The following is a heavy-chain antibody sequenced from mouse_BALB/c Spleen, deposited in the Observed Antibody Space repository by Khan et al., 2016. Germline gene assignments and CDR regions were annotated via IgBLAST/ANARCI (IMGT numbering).Heavy chain of an antibody. CDR2: ISTGGDI. Sequence: EVELVESGGGLVKPGGSLKLSCAATGFTFSSYVMSWVRQTPEKRLEWVASISTGGDIYYPDSVKGRFTISRDNARNILYLQMASLRSEDTAMYYCAMGDDGRGYYYSIDYWGQGTSVTVSS. D-gene: IGHD2-2*01. CDR1: GFTFSSYV. J-gene: IGHJ4*01. CDR3: AMGDDGRGYYYSIDY. V-gene: IGHV5-6-5*01.